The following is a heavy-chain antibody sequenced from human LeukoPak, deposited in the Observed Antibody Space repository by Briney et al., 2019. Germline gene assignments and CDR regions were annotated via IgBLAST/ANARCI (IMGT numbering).Heavy chain of an antibody. Sequence: GGSLRLSCAASGFTFSSYWMNWVRQAPGEGLEWVANIKEDGSEKYYVDSVKGRFTISRDNAKNSLYLQMNSLRAEDTAVYYCARDRDGYNPGDWGQGTLVTVSS. D-gene: IGHD5-24*01. J-gene: IGHJ4*02. CDR3: ARDRDGYNPGD. CDR2: IKEDGSEK. V-gene: IGHV3-7*01. CDR1: GFTFSSYW.